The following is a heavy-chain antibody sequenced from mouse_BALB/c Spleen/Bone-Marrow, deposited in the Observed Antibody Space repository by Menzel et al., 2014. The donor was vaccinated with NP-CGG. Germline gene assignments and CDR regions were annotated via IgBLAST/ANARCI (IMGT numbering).Heavy chain of an antibody. Sequence: EVQLQESGGGLVQPGGSRKLSCAASGFTFSSFGMHWVRQAPEKGLEWVAYISSGSSTIYYADTVKGRFTISRDNPKNTLFLQMTRLRSEDTAMYYCARSDGNYDYAMDYWGQGTSVTVSS. D-gene: IGHD2-1*01. CDR2: ISSGSSTI. V-gene: IGHV5-17*02. CDR1: GFTFSSFG. CDR3: ARSDGNYDYAMDY. J-gene: IGHJ4*01.